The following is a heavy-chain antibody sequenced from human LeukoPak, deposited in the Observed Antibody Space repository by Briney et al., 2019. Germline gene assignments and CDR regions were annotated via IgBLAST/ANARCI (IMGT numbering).Heavy chain of an antibody. CDR2: IFTTGGA. J-gene: IGHJ4*02. D-gene: IGHD7-27*01. V-gene: IGHV4-4*07. CDR3: VRDGPSWGLL. CDR1: GGSISNYY. Sequence: SETLSLTCTVSGGSISNYYWSWIRQAAGKGLEWIGRIFTTGGANYNPSLKSRVTMSLDTSKNLFSLKLNSVTAADTAVYYCVRDGPSWGLLWGQGALVTVSS.